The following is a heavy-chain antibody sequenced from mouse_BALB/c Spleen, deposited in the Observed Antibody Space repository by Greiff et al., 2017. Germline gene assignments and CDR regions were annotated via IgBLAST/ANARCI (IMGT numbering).Heavy chain of an antibody. CDR1: GYSITSGYY. D-gene: IGHD2-10*02. CDR2: ISYDGSN. J-gene: IGHJ1*01. CDR3: AREYGNSYWYFDV. V-gene: IGHV3-6*02. Sequence: VQLKESGPGLVKPSQSLSLTCSVTGYSITSGYYWNWIRQFPGNKLEWMGYISYDGSNNYNPSLKNRISITRDTSKNQFFLKLNSVTTEDTATYYCAREYGNSYWYFDVWGAGTTVTVSS.